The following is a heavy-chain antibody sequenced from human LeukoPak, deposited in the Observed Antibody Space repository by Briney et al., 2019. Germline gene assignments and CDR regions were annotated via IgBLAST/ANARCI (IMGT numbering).Heavy chain of an antibody. J-gene: IGHJ6*02. V-gene: IGHV3-23*01. CDR1: GFAFDDYA. Sequence: GGSLRLSCVASGFAFDDYAMSWVRQAPGKGLEWVSAISGSGGSTYYADSVKSRFTISRDNSKNTLYLQMNSLRAEDTAVYYCAKDYYDSSGYYYGAYYYYYYGMDVWGQGTTVTVSS. D-gene: IGHD3-22*01. CDR2: ISGSGGST. CDR3: AKDYYDSSGYYYGAYYYYYYGMDV.